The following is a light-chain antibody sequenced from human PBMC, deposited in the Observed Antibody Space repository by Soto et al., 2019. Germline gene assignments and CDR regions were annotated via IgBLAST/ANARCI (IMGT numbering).Light chain of an antibody. CDR3: CSFGGSSTPVV. CDR2: EGS. CDR1: SSDVGSYNL. J-gene: IGLJ2*01. V-gene: IGLV2-23*01. Sequence: QSVLTQPASVSGSPGQSITISCTGTSSDVGSYNLVSWYQHHPGKAPKLMIYEGSKRPSGVSNRFSGSKSGNTASLTISGLQAEDEADYYCCSFGGSSTPVVLGGGTQLTVL.